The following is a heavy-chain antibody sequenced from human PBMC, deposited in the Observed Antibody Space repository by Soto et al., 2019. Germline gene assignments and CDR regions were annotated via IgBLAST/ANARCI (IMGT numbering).Heavy chain of an antibody. J-gene: IGHJ5*02. V-gene: IGHV4-30-2*01. CDR3: ARGRYCSGGSCVNWFDP. Sequence: TLSLTCAVSGGSISSGGYSWSWIRQPPGKGLEWIGYIYHSGSTYYNPSLKSRVTISVDRSKNQFSLKLSSVTAADTAVYYCARGRYCSGGSCVNWFDPWGQGTLVTVSS. CDR2: IYHSGST. D-gene: IGHD2-15*01. CDR1: GGSISSGGYS.